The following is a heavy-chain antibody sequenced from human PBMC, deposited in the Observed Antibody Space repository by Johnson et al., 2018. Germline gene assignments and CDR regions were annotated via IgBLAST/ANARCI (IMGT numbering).Heavy chain of an antibody. CDR3: ARGGRGICYYGMDV. J-gene: IGHJ6*02. CDR2: IWYDGSNK. V-gene: IGHV3-33*01. Sequence: VQLVESGGGVVQPGRSLRLSCAASGFTFSSYGMHWVRQAPGKGLEWVAVIWYDGSNKYYADSVKGRFTISRDNSKNTLYLQMNSLRAEDTAVYYGARGGRGICYYGMDVWGQGTTVTVSS. D-gene: IGHD3-10*01. CDR1: GFTFSSYG.